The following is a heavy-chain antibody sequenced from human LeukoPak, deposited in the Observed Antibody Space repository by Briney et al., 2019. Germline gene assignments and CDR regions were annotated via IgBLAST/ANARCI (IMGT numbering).Heavy chain of an antibody. CDR3: ARTIVVVPAALARGCFDY. V-gene: IGHV4-39*07. D-gene: IGHD2-2*01. Sequence: TSETLSLTCTVSGGSISSSSYYWGWIRQPPGKGLEWIGSIYYSGSTYYNPSLKSRVTISVDTSKNQFSLKLSSVTAADTAVYYCARTIVVVPAALARGCFDYWGQGTLVTVSS. J-gene: IGHJ4*02. CDR2: IYYSGST. CDR1: GGSISSSSYY.